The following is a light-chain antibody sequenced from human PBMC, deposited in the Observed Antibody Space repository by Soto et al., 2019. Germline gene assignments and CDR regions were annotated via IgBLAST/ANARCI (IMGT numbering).Light chain of an antibody. Sequence: QSALTQPASVSGSPGQSITISCTGTSSDVGGYNYVSWYQQHPGKAPKLMIYDLSNRPSGVSNRFSGPKSGNTASLTISGLQAEDEADYYCSSYTSSSTLEVFGGGTKLTVL. CDR3: SSYTSSSTLEV. J-gene: IGLJ2*01. V-gene: IGLV2-14*01. CDR1: SSDVGGYNY. CDR2: DLS.